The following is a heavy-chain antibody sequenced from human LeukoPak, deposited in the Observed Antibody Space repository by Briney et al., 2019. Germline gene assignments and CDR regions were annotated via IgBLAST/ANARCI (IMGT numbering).Heavy chain of an antibody. J-gene: IGHJ4*02. CDR1: GFTFSSYE. CDR3: ARVRYSSGWAPFDY. Sequence: GGSLRLSCAASGFTFSSYEMNWVRQAPGKGLEWASYISSSGNTLYYADSVKGRFTISRDNAKNSLYLQMNGLRAEDTAVYYCARVRYSSGWAPFDYWGQGTLVTVSS. V-gene: IGHV3-48*03. D-gene: IGHD6-19*01. CDR2: ISSSGNTL.